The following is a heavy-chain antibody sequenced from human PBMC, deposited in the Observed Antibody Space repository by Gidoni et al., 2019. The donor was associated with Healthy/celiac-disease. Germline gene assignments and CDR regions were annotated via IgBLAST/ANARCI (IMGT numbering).Heavy chain of an antibody. Sequence: QVQLVQSGAEVKKPVSSVKVSCKASGGNFSSYAIRWVRQAPGQGLEWMGGIIPIFGTANYAHKFQGRVPITADKSTSTAYMELSSLRSEDTALYYCARAPIGYCSSTSCPDYYYGMDVWGQGTTVTVSS. CDR3: ARAPIGYCSSTSCPDYYYGMDV. CDR1: GGNFSSYA. J-gene: IGHJ6*02. V-gene: IGHV1-69*06. D-gene: IGHD2-2*01. CDR2: IIPIFGTA.